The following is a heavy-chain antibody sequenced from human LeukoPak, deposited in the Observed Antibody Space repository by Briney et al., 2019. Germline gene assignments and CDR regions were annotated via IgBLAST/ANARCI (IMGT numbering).Heavy chain of an antibody. CDR2: ISSSGAYI. V-gene: IGHV3-21*01. D-gene: IGHD5-18*01. CDR3: AKDRLESYGSARYYFDS. Sequence: GGSLRLSCAASGFSFNSYSMTWVRQAPGKGLECVSSISSSGAYIYYTDSVKGRFTISRDNAKNSLYLQMNSLSAEDTAVYYCAKDRLESYGSARYYFDSWGQGSLVTVSS. CDR1: GFSFNSYS. J-gene: IGHJ4*02.